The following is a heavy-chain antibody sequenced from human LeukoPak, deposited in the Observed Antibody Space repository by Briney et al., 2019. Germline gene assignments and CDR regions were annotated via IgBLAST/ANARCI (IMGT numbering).Heavy chain of an antibody. CDR1: GGSISSSSYY. D-gene: IGHD3-10*01. Sequence: SETLSLTCTVSGGSISSSSYYWGWIRQPPGKGLEWIGSIYYSGSTYYNPSLKSRVTISVDTSKNQFPLKLSSVTAADTAVYYCARHYITMVRGVMYYFDYWGQGTLVTVSS. CDR2: IYYSGST. CDR3: ARHYITMVRGVMYYFDY. V-gene: IGHV4-39*01. J-gene: IGHJ4*02.